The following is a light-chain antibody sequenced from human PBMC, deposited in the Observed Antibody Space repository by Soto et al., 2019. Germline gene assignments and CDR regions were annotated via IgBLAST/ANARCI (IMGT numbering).Light chain of an antibody. V-gene: IGKV3-11*01. Sequence: EIVLTQSPGTLSLSPGERATLSCRASQGVSSSYLAWYQQKPGQAPRLLIYDASNRSTGIPARFSGSGSGTDFTLTISSLEPEDFAVYYCQQRSNWRGTFGQGTKVDIK. CDR1: QGVSSSY. J-gene: IGKJ1*01. CDR2: DAS. CDR3: QQRSNWRGT.